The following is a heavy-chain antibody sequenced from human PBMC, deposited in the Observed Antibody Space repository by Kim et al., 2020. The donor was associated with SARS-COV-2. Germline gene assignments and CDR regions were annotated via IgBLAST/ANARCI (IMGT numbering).Heavy chain of an antibody. V-gene: IGHV4-34*01. CDR2: INHSGST. J-gene: IGHJ4*01. CDR1: GGSFSGYY. CDR3: ARAPGPGHYDFWSGYLDY. D-gene: IGHD3-3*01. Sequence: SETLSLTCAVYGGSFSGYYWSWIRQPPGKGLEWIGEINHSGSTNYNPSLKSRVTISVDTSKNQFSLKLSSVTAADTAGYYCARAPGPGHYDFWSGYLDY.